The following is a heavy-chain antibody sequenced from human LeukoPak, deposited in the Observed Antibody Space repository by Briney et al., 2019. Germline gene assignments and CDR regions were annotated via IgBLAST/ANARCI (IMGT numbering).Heavy chain of an antibody. CDR2: IYYSGST. CDR3: ARGVGYSYGD. J-gene: IGHJ4*02. Sequence: PSETLSLTCTVSGGFISSYYWGWIRQPPGKGLEWIGYIYYSGSTNYNPSLKSRVTISVDTSKNQFSLKLSSVTAADTAVYYCARGVGYSYGDWGQGTLVTVSS. V-gene: IGHV4-59*01. D-gene: IGHD5-18*01. CDR1: GGFISSYY.